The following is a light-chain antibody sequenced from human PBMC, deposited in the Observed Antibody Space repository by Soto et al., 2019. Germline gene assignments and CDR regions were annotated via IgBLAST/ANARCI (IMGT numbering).Light chain of an antibody. V-gene: IGLV2-23*01. CDR1: SSNVGSYNL. CDR3: CSYAGSSTFVV. Sequence: QSALTQPASVSRSPEQSITISCTGTSSNVGSYNLVSWYQHHPGNAPKLIIYEATKRPSGISDRFSGSKSVNTASLTISGLQAEDEADYYCCSYAGSSTFVVLGGGTKLTVL. CDR2: EAT. J-gene: IGLJ2*01.